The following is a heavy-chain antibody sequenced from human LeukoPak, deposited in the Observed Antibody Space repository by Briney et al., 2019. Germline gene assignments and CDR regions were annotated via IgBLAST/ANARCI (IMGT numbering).Heavy chain of an antibody. J-gene: IGHJ6*03. CDR1: GFSFSSYW. Sequence: GGSLRLSCAASGFSFSSYWMSWGRQAPGKGLEWVANIRQGGSEEYYVDSVKGRFTISRDNAKNSLYLQMNSLRAEDTAVYYCARIAALYHYYMDVWGKGTTVTVSS. D-gene: IGHD3-22*01. CDR3: ARIAALYHYYMDV. CDR2: IRQGGSEE. V-gene: IGHV3-7*01.